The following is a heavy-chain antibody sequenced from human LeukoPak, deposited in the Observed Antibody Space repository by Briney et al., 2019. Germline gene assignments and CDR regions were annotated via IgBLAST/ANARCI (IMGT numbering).Heavy chain of an antibody. CDR1: GVSISSSSYY. V-gene: IGHV4-39*07. J-gene: IGHJ4*02. CDR3: ARDCGNGVYDY. CDR2: IYYSGST. Sequence: SETLSLTCTVSGVSISSSSYYWGWIRQPPGKGLEWIGSIYYSGSTYYNPSLKSRVTISVDTSKNQFSLKLSSVTAADTAVYYCARDCGNGVYDYWGQGTLVTVSS. D-gene: IGHD4-23*01.